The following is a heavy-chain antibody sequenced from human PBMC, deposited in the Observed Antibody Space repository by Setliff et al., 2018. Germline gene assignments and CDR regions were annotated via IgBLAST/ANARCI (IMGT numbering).Heavy chain of an antibody. V-gene: IGHV4-59*08. CDR3: ARTSGYEKHYYYYYGMDV. CDR1: GDSMSFSY. J-gene: IGHJ6*02. Sequence: SETLSLTCSVSGDSMSFSYWSWIRQPPGKGLEWIGYIYYSGSTDSHPSLKSRVTISVDTSKNQFSLKLSSVTAADTAVYYCARTSGYEKHYYYYYGMDVWGQGTTVTVSS. CDR2: IYYSGST. D-gene: IGHD5-12*01.